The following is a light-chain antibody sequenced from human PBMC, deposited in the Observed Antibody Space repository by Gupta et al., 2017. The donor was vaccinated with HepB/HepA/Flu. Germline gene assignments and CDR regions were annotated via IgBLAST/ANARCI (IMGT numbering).Light chain of an antibody. CDR3: NSYTTTSHHV. CDR1: SSDVGYYNY. CDR2: DVS. V-gene: IGLV2-14*01. Sequence: SALTQPASVSGARGPSITISCTGTSSDVGYYNYVSWHHQHPGKAPKLMFYDVSNRPAGGASRFSASKSGNTASLTXSXHQEEDXADYYYNSYTTTSHHVFGTGTKLTVL. J-gene: IGLJ1*01.